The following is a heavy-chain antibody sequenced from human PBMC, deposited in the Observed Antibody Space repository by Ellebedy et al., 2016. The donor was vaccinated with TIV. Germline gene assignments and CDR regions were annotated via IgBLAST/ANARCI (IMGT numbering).Heavy chain of an antibody. D-gene: IGHD3-3*01. CDR1: GGSFSGYY. V-gene: IGHV4-34*01. J-gene: IGHJ5*02. Sequence: SETLSLXXAVYGGSFSGYYWSWIRQPPGKGLEWIGEINHSGSTNYNPSLKSRVTISVDTSKNQFSLKLSSVTAADTAVYYCARVLCAYDFWSGYYNGARCHWFNPWGQGTLVTVSS. CDR3: ARVLCAYDFWSGYYNGARCHWFNP. CDR2: INHSGST.